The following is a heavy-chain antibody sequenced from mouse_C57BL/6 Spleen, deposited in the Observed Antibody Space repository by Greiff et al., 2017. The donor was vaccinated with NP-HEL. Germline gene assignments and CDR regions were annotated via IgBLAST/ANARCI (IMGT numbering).Heavy chain of an antibody. J-gene: IGHJ2*01. V-gene: IGHV1-64*01. D-gene: IGHD2-1*01. CDR2: IPPNSGST. CDR3: ARGGYYGKGALDY. CDR1: GYTFTSYW. Sequence: QVQLQQPGAELVKPGASVKLSCKASGYTFTSYWMHWVKQRPGQGLEWIGMIPPNSGSTNYNEKFKSKATLTVDKSSSTAYMQLSSLTSEDSAVYYCARGGYYGKGALDYWGQGTTLTVSS.